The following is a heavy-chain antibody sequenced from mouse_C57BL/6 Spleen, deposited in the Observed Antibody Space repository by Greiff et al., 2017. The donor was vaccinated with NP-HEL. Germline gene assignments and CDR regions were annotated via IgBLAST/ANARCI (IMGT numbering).Heavy chain of an antibody. D-gene: IGHD2-4*01. Sequence: VQLVESGAELARPGASVKLSCKASGYTFTSYGISWVKQRTGQGLEWIGEIYPRSGNTYYNEKFKGKATLTADKSSSTAYMELRSLTSEDSAVYFCARGGYDYDPFDYWGQGTTLTVSS. V-gene: IGHV1-81*01. CDR2: IYPRSGNT. CDR3: ARGGYDYDPFDY. J-gene: IGHJ2*01. CDR1: GYTFTSYG.